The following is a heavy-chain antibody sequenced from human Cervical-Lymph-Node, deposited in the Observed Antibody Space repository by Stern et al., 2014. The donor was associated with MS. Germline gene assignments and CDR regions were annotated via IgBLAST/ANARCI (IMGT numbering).Heavy chain of an antibody. CDR2: YDPQHGET. D-gene: IGHD2-21*02. V-gene: IGHV1-24*01. J-gene: IGHJ6*02. CDR1: GYTLTEIA. CDR3: ATHRGRVTYYYGLDV. Sequence: QVQLVQSGAEVKKPGASVKVSCKVSGYTLTEIAMHWVRQAPGKGLEWMGGYDPQHGETVYAQKLQGRVTMAEDRATDTAYMELTSLRSDDTAVYYCATHRGRVTYYYGLDVWGQGTTVTVSS.